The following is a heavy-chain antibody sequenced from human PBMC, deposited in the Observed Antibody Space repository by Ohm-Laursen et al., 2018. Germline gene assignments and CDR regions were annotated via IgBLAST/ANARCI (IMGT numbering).Heavy chain of an antibody. CDR2: ISSSGSTI. J-gene: IGHJ3*02. CDR3: ARVSKQWELLLDGFDI. CDR1: GFTMRNYW. D-gene: IGHD1-26*01. V-gene: IGHV3-11*01. Sequence: SLRLSCSATGFTMRNYWMSWVRQAPGKGLEWVSYISSSGSTIYYADSVKGRLTISRDNAKNSLYLQMNSLRAEDTAVYYCARVSKQWELLLDGFDIWGQGTMVTVSS.